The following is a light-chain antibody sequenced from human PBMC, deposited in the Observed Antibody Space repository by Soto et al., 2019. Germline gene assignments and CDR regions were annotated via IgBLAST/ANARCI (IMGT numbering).Light chain of an antibody. CDR3: QQLHDYPIT. Sequence: EIVLTQSPGTLSLSPVETATLSRRASQTIGRNYLAWYQQKPGKAPRLLIFGTSTRATGIPDRFSGSGSGTDFTLSISRLEPEDFATYYCQQLHDYPITFGQGTRLEIK. V-gene: IGKV3-20*01. CDR2: GTS. J-gene: IGKJ5*01. CDR1: QTIGRNY.